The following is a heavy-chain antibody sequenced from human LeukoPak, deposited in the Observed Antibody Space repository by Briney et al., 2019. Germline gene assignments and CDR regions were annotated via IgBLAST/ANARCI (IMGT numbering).Heavy chain of an antibody. Sequence: ASVKVSCKASGYTFTSYGISWVRQAPGQGLEWMGWISPYNGNTNYPQKLQGRVTITTDTSTSTAYMELRSLTSDDTAVSYCASATPSDTDYYGMDVWGQGTTVTVSS. D-gene: IGHD2-2*01. CDR1: GYTFTSYG. CDR3: ASATPSDTDYYGMDV. CDR2: ISPYNGNT. V-gene: IGHV1-18*01. J-gene: IGHJ6*02.